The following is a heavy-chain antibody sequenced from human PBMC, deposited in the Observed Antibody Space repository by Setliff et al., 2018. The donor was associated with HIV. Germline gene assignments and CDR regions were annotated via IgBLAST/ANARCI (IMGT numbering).Heavy chain of an antibody. Sequence: GGSLRLSCAASGFTFSTYSMNWVRQAPGKGLEWVSSISSTSNYIYYADSVKGRFTISRDNSKNTLYLQMNSLRVEDTAVYYCAKGRYGGYDWGTLDIWGQGTVVTVSS. CDR1: GFTFSTYS. CDR2: ISSTSNYI. D-gene: IGHD5-12*01. V-gene: IGHV3-21*04. CDR3: AKGRYGGYDWGTLDI. J-gene: IGHJ3*02.